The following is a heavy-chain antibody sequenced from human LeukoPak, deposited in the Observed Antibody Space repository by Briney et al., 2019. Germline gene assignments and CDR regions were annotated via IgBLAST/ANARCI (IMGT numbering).Heavy chain of an antibody. D-gene: IGHD3-10*01. CDR1: GFTFSTYG. CDR2: LRYDGNNE. CDR3: ARDGDYYGSGSYVGY. J-gene: IGHJ4*02. V-gene: IGHV3-30*02. Sequence: PGGSLRLSCAASGFTFSTYGMHWACQAPGKGLEWVAFLRYDGNNEYYADSVKGRFTISRDNAKNSLYLQMNSLRAEDTAVYYCARDGDYYGSGSYVGYWGQGTLVTVSS.